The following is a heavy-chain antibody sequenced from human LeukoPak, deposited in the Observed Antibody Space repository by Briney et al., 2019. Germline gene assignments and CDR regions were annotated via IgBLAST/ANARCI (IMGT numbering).Heavy chain of an antibody. Sequence: GRSLRLSCAASGFTFDDYAMHWVRQAPGKGLEWVSGISWNSGSKGYADSVKGRFTISRDNAKNSLYLQMNSLRAEDTALYYCAKDVYSSRLAPGGYWGQGTLVTVSS. V-gene: IGHV3-9*01. D-gene: IGHD6-19*01. CDR3: AKDVYSSRLAPGGY. J-gene: IGHJ4*02. CDR2: ISWNSGSK. CDR1: GFTFDDYA.